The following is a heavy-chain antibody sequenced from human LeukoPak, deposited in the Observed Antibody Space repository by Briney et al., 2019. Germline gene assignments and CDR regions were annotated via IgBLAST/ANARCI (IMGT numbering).Heavy chain of an antibody. CDR3: ARSRTAVAGTGAFDI. CDR1: GFSISGFA. Sequence: GGSLRLSCAASGFSISGFAMSWVRQAPGQGLEWVSTSSPNSGNTYYADSVEGRFTISRDNSKNTLSLQLNSLRAEDTALYYCARSRTAVAGTGAFDIWGQGTMVTVSS. J-gene: IGHJ3*02. D-gene: IGHD6-19*01. CDR2: SSPNSGNT. V-gene: IGHV3-23*01.